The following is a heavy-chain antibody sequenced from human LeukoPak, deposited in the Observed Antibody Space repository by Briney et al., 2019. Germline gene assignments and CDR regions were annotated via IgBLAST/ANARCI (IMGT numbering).Heavy chain of an antibody. Sequence: GGSLRLSCAASGFTFSGSWMTWIRQAPGKGLEWVSAISGSGGSTYYADSVKGRFTISRDNSKNTLYLQMNSLRAEDTAVYYCAKRSRSLFGVVIDNWYFDLWGRGTLVTVSS. CDR1: GFTFSGSW. J-gene: IGHJ2*01. CDR2: ISGSGGST. CDR3: AKRSRSLFGVVIDNWYFDL. V-gene: IGHV3-23*01. D-gene: IGHD3-3*01.